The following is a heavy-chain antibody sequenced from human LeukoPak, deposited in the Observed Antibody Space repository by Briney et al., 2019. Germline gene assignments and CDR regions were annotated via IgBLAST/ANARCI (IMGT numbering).Heavy chain of an antibody. Sequence: GGSLRLSCAASGFTFSSYVMNWVRQAPGKGLEWVSSITSGSSYIYYADSVKGRFTISRDNAKNSLYLQMNGLRAEDTAVYYCARDPYSGSYGNYYYYFMDVWGKGTTVTISS. V-gene: IGHV3-21*01. CDR2: ITSGSSYI. J-gene: IGHJ6*03. CDR1: GFTFSSYV. D-gene: IGHD1-26*01. CDR3: ARDPYSGSYGNYYYYFMDV.